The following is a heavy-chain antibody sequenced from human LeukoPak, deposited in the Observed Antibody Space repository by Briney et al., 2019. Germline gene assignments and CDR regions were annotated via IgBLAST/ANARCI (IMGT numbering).Heavy chain of an antibody. V-gene: IGHV4-34*01. J-gene: IGHJ4*02. CDR3: ARDSSSVLDY. CDR1: GGSFSGYY. CDR2: INHSGST. D-gene: IGHD6-6*01. Sequence: SETLSLTCAVYGGSFSGYYWSWIRQPPGKGLEWIGEINHSGSTNYNPSLKSRVTISVDTSKNQFSLKLSSVNAADTAVYYCARDSSSVLDYWGQGTLVTVSS.